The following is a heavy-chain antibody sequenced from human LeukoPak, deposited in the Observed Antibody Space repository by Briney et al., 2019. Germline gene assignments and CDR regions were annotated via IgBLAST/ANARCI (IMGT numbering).Heavy chain of an antibody. V-gene: IGHV3-23*01. CDR1: GNSFRNYA. CDR2: LRGNDET. D-gene: IGHD3-10*01. CDR3: ARASWVSDPDAVR. J-gene: IGHJ4*02. Sequence: GGPLRLSCAASGNSFRNYAMSWVRQAPARGPEWVSSLRGNDETFYADSVKGRFTLSRDDSRNTVYLQLNNLRVEDTAIYYCARASWVSDPDAVRWGQGTQVTVSS.